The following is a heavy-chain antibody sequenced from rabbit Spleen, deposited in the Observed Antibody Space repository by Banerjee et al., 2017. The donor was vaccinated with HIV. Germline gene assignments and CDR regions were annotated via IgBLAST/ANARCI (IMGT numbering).Heavy chain of an antibody. V-gene: IGHV1S45*01. D-gene: IGHD8-1*01. J-gene: IGHJ6*01. CDR2: AIAGSSGTT. CDR3: ARDTGSSFSSYGMDL. Sequence: QEQLEESGGGLVKPEGSLTLTCKASGFPFSNKAVMCWVRQAPGKGLQWVACAIAGSSGTTYYATWAKGRFTISRTSSTTVTLQMTSLTVADTATYFCARDTGSSFSSYGMDLWGQGTLVTVS. CDR1: GFPFSNKAV.